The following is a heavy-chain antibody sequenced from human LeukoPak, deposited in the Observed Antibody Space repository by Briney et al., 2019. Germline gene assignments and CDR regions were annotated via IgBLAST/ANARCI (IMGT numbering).Heavy chain of an antibody. J-gene: IGHJ5*02. CDR3: ARASPPRNWNYGVDR. CDR1: GYSITSGGYY. Sequence: SLTLSLTCTVSGYSITSGGYYWSWIRQHPGTGLECIRYINYSGTTYYNPSLKRRVSISVDTSKNQVSLKLSSVTAADTAVYYCARASPPRNWNYGVDRWGQGTLVTVSS. V-gene: IGHV4-31*03. D-gene: IGHD1-7*01. CDR2: INYSGTT.